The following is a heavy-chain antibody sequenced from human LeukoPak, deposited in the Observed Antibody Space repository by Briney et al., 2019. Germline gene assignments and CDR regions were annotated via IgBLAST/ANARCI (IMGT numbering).Heavy chain of an antibody. CDR3: ARDHYDFWSRTNWFDP. CDR2: ISSSSSYI. V-gene: IGHV3-21*01. Sequence: GGSLRLSCAASGFTFSSYSMNWVRQAPGKGLEWVSSISSSSSYIYYADSLKGRFTISRDNAKDSLYLQMNSLRAEDTAVYYCARDHYDFWSRTNWFDPWGQGTLVTVSS. D-gene: IGHD3-3*01. J-gene: IGHJ5*02. CDR1: GFTFSSYS.